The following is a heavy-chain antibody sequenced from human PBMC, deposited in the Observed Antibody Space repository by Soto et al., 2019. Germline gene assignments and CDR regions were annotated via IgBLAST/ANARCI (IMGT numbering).Heavy chain of an antibody. J-gene: IGHJ3*02. Sequence: ASVKVSCKASGYTFTSYDINWVRQATGQGLEWMGWMNPNSGNTGCAQKFQGRVTMTRNTSISTAYMELSSLRSEDTAVYYCARGPQTYYDYVWGSYNAFDIWGQGTMVTVSS. V-gene: IGHV1-8*01. CDR3: ARGPQTYYDYVWGSYNAFDI. CDR2: MNPNSGNT. D-gene: IGHD3-16*01. CDR1: GYTFTSYD.